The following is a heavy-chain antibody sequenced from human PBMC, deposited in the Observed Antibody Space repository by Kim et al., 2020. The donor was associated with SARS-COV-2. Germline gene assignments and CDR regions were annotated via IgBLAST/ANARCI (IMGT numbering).Heavy chain of an antibody. CDR3: ARGGFTMVRGVIDYYYGMDV. J-gene: IGHJ6*02. Sequence: GGSLRLSCAASGFTFSDHYMDWVRQAPGKGLEWVGRTRNKANSYTTEYAASVKGRFTISRDDSKNSLYLQMNSLKTEDTAVYYCARGGFTMVRGVIDYYYGMDVWGQGTTVTVSS. CDR2: TRNKANSYTT. D-gene: IGHD3-10*01. CDR1: GFTFSDHY. V-gene: IGHV3-72*01.